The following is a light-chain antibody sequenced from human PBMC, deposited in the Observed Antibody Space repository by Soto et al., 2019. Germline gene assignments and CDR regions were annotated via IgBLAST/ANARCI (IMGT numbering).Light chain of an antibody. V-gene: IGLV3-21*02. CDR1: NIGSEN. Sequence: SYELTQSPSVSVAPGQTATITCGGDNIGSENVNWYQQKPGQAPVLVVYADRDRPSGIPDRFSGSNSSNTATLTISRVEAGDEADYYCQVWHTSGDHSWVFGGGTKLTVL. J-gene: IGLJ3*02. CDR2: ADR. CDR3: QVWHTSGDHSWV.